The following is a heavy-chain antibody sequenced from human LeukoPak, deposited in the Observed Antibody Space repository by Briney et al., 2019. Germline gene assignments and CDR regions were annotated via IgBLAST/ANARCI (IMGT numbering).Heavy chain of an antibody. J-gene: IGHJ4*02. D-gene: IGHD6-19*01. CDR3: ARGARRLIDY. V-gene: IGHV4-34*01. CDR1: GGSFSGYY. Sequence: PSETLSLTCAVYGGSFSGYYWSWIRQPPGKGLEWTGEINHSGSTNYNPSLKSRVTISVDTSKNQFSLKLSSVTAADTAVYYCARGARRLIDYWGQGTLVTVSS. CDR2: INHSGST.